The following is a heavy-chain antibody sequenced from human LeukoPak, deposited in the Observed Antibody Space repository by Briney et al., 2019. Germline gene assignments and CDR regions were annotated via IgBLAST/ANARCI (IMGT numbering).Heavy chain of an antibody. V-gene: IGHV4-34*01. CDR1: GGSLNSYF. D-gene: IGHD3-16*02. Sequence: SETLSLTCAVYGGSLNSYFWSWIRQPPGKGLEWIGEINHSGSTNYNPSLKSRVTISVDTSKNQFSLKLSSVTAADTAVYYCARAEIKLYNQRRYYFDYWGQGTLVTVSS. J-gene: IGHJ4*02. CDR2: INHSGST. CDR3: ARAEIKLYNQRRYYFDY.